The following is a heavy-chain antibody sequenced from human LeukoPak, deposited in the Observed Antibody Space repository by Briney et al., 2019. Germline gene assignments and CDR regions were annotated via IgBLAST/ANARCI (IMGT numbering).Heavy chain of an antibody. Sequence: PSETLSLTCTVSGGSISSSSYYWGWIRQPPGKGLEWIGSIYYSGSTYYNPSLKSRVTISVDRSKNQFSLKLSSVTAADTAVYYCARTPGRIAAADTVRGYMDVWGKGTTVTVSS. V-gene: IGHV4-39*07. D-gene: IGHD6-13*01. J-gene: IGHJ6*03. CDR2: IYYSGST. CDR3: ARTPGRIAAADTVRGYMDV. CDR1: GGSISSSSYY.